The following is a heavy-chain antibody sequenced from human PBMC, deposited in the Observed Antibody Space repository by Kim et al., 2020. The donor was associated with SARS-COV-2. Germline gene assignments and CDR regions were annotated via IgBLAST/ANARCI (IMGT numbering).Heavy chain of an antibody. CDR2: ISSRSSYT. CDR3: AREVVVVAATRGYYYYGMDV. V-gene: IGHV3-11*05. D-gene: IGHD2-15*01. Sequence: GGSLRLSCAASGFTFSDYYMSWIRQAPGKGLEWVSYISSRSSYTNYADSVRGRFTISRDNAKNSLYLQVNSLRAEDTAVYYCAREVVVVAATRGYYYYGMDVWGQGTTVTVSS. J-gene: IGHJ6*02. CDR1: GFTFSDYY.